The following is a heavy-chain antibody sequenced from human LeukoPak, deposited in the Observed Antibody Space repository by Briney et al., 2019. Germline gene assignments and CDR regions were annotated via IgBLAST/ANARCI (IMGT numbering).Heavy chain of an antibody. CDR1: GFTFSSYS. Sequence: GGSLRLSCAASGFTFSSYSMNWVRQAPGKGLEWVSAISGSGGSTYYADSVKGRFTISRDNSKNTLYLQMNSLRAEDTAVYYCAKGLGWSYPYGMDVWGQGTTVTVSS. V-gene: IGHV3-23*01. CDR3: AKGLGWSYPYGMDV. D-gene: IGHD3-10*01. J-gene: IGHJ6*02. CDR2: ISGSGGST.